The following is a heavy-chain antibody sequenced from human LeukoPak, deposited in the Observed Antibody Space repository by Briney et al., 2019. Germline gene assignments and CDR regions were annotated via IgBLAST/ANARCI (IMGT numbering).Heavy chain of an antibody. CDR2: ISSSGNMT. Sequence: GGSLRLSCAASRFAFSDNYMSWIRQAPGKGLEWVSYISSSGNMTYNADSVKGRFSITRDNAKNSLYLQMNSLRAEDTAVYYCARDGGSAWFLDYWGQGTLVTVSS. J-gene: IGHJ4*02. D-gene: IGHD6-19*01. CDR1: RFAFSDNY. V-gene: IGHV3-11*04. CDR3: ARDGGSAWFLDY.